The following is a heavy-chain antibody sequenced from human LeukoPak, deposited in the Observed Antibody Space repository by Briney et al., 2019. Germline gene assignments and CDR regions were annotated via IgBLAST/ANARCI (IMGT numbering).Heavy chain of an antibody. J-gene: IGHJ4*02. CDR2: IRYSGST. CDR1: GGSISSGNYY. Sequence: SETLSLTCPVSGGSISSGNYYCSWIRQHPGKGLEWIGYIRYSGSTLYNPSLKSRLSISVDTSKNQFSLMLSSVTAAGTAMYYCARSGTGGGYWGQGTLVTVSS. CDR3: ARSGTGGGY. D-gene: IGHD3-10*01. V-gene: IGHV4-31*03.